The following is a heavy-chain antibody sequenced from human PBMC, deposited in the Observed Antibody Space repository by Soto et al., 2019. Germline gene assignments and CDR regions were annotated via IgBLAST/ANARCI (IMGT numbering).Heavy chain of an antibody. CDR3: AKDPPYYYGSGSYYGNLVRYFDY. CDR2: IWYDGSNK. D-gene: IGHD3-10*01. J-gene: IGHJ4*02. Sequence: GGSLRLSCAASGFTFSSYGMHWVRQAPGKGLEWVAVIWYDGSNKYYADSVKGRFTISRDNSKNTLYLQMNSLRAEDTAVYYCAKDPPYYYGSGSYYGNLVRYFDYWGQGTLVTVSS. V-gene: IGHV3-30*02. CDR1: GFTFSSYG.